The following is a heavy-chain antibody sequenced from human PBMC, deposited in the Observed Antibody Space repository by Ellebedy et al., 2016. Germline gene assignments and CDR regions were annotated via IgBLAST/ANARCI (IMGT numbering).Heavy chain of an antibody. CDR1: GFTFSSYS. CDR2: ISYDGSNK. V-gene: IGHV3-30*03. J-gene: IGHJ6*03. Sequence: GGSLRLSCAASGFTFSSYSMNWVRQAPGKGLEWVAVISYDGSNKYYADSVKGRFTISRDNSKNTLYLQMNSLRAEDTAVYYCARRDGVRGDRHYYYYMDVWGKGTTVTVSS. CDR3: ARRDGVRGDRHYYYYMDV. D-gene: IGHD3-10*01.